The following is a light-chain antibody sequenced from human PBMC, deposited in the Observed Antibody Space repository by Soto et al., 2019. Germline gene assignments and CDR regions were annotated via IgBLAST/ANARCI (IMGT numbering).Light chain of an antibody. Sequence: QSVLTQPASVSGSLGQSITISCTGTSSDVGGYNYVSWYQQYPGKAPKVMIYEVSNRPSGVSNRFSGSKSGNTASLTISGLQAEDEADYYCSSYTSSSTLVFGTGTKVTVL. CDR1: SSDVGGYNY. CDR2: EVS. V-gene: IGLV2-14*01. J-gene: IGLJ1*01. CDR3: SSYTSSSTLV.